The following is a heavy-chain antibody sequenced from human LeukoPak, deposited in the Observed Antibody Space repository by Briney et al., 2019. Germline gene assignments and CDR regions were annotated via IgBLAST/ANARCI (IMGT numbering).Heavy chain of an antibody. CDR1: GYIFNNYA. Sequence: PGGSLRLSCAASGYIFNNYAMSWVRQAPGKGLEWVSTLSGGGSSKYYADSVKGRFTISRDNSKNTLYLQMSSLRAEDTAIYYCAKGPRDTAMDYWGQGTLVTVSS. D-gene: IGHD5-18*01. CDR3: AKGPRDTAMDY. V-gene: IGHV3-23*01. CDR2: LSGGGSSK. J-gene: IGHJ4*02.